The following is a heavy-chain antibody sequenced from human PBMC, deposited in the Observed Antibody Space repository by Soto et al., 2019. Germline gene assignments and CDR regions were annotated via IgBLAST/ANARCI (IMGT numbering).Heavy chain of an antibody. Sequence: QVQLQESGPGLVKPSQTLSLTCTVSGGSISSGDYYWSWIRQPPGKGLEWIGYIYYSGSTYYNPSLKSRVTISVDTSKNQFSLKLSSVTVADTAVYYCASTRKATMGLADYWGQGTLVTVSS. CDR3: ASTRKATMGLADY. J-gene: IGHJ4*02. CDR2: IYYSGST. D-gene: IGHD5-12*01. CDR1: GGSISSGDYY. V-gene: IGHV4-30-4*01.